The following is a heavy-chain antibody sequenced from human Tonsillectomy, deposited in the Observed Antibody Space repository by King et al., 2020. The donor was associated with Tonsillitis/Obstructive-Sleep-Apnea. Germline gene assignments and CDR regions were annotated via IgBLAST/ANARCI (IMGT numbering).Heavy chain of an antibody. J-gene: IGHJ4*01. CDR2: ISIGGSTI. CDR1: GFTFSSYE. V-gene: IGHV3-48*03. CDR3: ARDRVSYDILTGYLYEGLDY. Sequence: VQLVESGGGLVQPGGSLRLSCAASGFTFSSYELNWVRQAPGKGLEWVSYISIGGSTIYYADSVKGRFTISRDNAKSSLYLQMNSLRAEDTAVYYCARDRVSYDILTGYLYEGLDYWGHGTLVTVSS. D-gene: IGHD3-9*01.